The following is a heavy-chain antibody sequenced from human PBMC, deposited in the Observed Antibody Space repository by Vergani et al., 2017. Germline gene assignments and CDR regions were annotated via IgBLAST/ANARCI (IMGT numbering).Heavy chain of an antibody. J-gene: IGHJ4*02. CDR2: ISYDGSNK. CDR3: AKPGGYSSGPIDY. V-gene: IGHV3-30*18. Sequence: QVQLVESGGGVVQPGRSLRLSCAASGFTFSSYGMHWVRQAPGKGLEWVAVISYDGSNKYYADSVKGRFTISRDNSKNTLYLQMNSRRAEDTAVYYCAKPGGYSSGPIDYWGQGTLVTVSS. CDR1: GFTFSSYG. D-gene: IGHD6-19*01.